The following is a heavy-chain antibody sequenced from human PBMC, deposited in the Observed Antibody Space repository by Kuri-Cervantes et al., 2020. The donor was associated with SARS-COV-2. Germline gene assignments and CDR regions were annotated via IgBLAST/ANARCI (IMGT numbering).Heavy chain of an antibody. CDR3: ARGVSGAYRSYKYYIDV. CDR1: GGSISSGDYY. V-gene: IGHV4-30-4*02. D-gene: IGHD1-26*01. Sequence: SETLSLTCTVSGGSISSGDYYWSWIRQPPGKGLEWIGYIYYSGSTYYNPSLKSRVTISVDTSKNQFSLKLSSVTAADTAVYYCARGVSGAYRSYKYYIDVWGNGTTVTVSS. J-gene: IGHJ6*03. CDR2: IYYSGST.